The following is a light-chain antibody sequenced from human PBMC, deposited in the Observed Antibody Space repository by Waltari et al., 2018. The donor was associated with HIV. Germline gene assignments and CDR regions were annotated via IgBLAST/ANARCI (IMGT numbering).Light chain of an antibody. CDR1: SGIIASHY. CDR3: QSYDSSNQGV. Sequence: NFMLTQPHSVSESPGKPATISCTRTSGIIASHYVQWYQQRPGSSATAVIYEDNQRPSGVPDRFSGSINSSSNSAALTISGLKTEDEADYYCQSYDSSNQGVFGGGTKLTVL. V-gene: IGLV6-57*01. J-gene: IGLJ3*02. CDR2: EDN.